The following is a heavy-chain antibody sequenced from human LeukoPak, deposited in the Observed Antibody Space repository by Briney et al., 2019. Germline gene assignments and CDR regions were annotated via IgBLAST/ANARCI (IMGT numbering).Heavy chain of an antibody. J-gene: IGHJ4*02. CDR2: IYSSGTT. D-gene: IGHD3-22*01. CDR1: GFTVSSNF. CDR3: ARHNYDSSGYYYTFDY. Sequence: PGGSLRLSCAASGFTVSSNFMSWVRQAPGKGPEWVSVIYSSGTTYYADSVKGRFTISRDNSKNTLHLQMNSLRAEDTAVYYCARHNYDSSGYYYTFDYWGQGTLVTVSS. V-gene: IGHV3-53*01.